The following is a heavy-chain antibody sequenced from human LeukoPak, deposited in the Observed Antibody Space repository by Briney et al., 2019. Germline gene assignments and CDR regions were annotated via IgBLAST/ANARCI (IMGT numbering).Heavy chain of an antibody. CDR3: ARVRAYCGGDCLGGIDY. D-gene: IGHD2-21*02. CDR2: IYHSGST. V-gene: IGHV4-30-2*01. Sequence: SETLSLTCAVSGGSISSGGYSWSWIRQPPGKGLEWIGYIYHSGSTYYNPSLKSRVTISVDRSKNQFSLKLSSVTAADTAVYCCARVRAYCGGDCLGGIDYWGQGTLVTVSS. CDR1: GGSISSGGYS. J-gene: IGHJ4*02.